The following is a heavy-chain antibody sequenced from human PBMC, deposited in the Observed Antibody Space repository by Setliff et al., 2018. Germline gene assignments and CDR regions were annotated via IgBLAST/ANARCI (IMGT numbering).Heavy chain of an antibody. J-gene: IGHJ5*02. CDR3: ARSPAVLGIVYLDP. D-gene: IGHD2-15*01. Sequence: SVKVSCKASGYTFSTYGLHWVRQAPGQGLEWMGGIIPMFGTPAYTQKFQDRVTITTDESTSTAYMELNSLTSEDTAVYYCARSPAVLGIVYLDPWGQGTLVTVSS. CDR2: IIPMFGTP. CDR1: GYTFSTYG. V-gene: IGHV1-69*05.